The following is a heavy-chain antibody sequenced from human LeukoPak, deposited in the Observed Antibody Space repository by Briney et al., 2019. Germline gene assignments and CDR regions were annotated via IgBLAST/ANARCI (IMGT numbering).Heavy chain of an antibody. D-gene: IGHD6-13*01. Sequence: ATVKVSCKASGGTFSSYGISWVRQAPGQGLEWMGWISAYNGNTNYAQKLQGRVTMTTDTSTSAAYMELRSLRSDDTAVYYCARDHTPSSSWYTFHYYMDVWGKGTTVTVSS. J-gene: IGHJ6*03. V-gene: IGHV1-18*01. CDR2: ISAYNGNT. CDR1: GGTFSSYG. CDR3: ARDHTPSSSWYTFHYYMDV.